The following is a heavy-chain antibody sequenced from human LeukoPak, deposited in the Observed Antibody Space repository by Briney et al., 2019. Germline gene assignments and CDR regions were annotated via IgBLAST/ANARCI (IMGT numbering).Heavy chain of an antibody. D-gene: IGHD3-3*01. CDR1: GGTFSSYA. CDR3: ARDLWSGYYASFDY. Sequence: GASVKVSCKASGGTFSSYAISWVRQAPGQGLEWMGRIIPILGIANYAQKFQGRVTITADKSTSTAYMELSSLRSEDTAVYYCARDLWSGYYASFDYWGQGTPVTVSS. J-gene: IGHJ4*02. CDR2: IIPILGIA. V-gene: IGHV1-69*04.